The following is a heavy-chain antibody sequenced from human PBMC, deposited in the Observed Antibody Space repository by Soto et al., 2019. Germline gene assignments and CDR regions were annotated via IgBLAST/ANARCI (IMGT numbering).Heavy chain of an antibody. V-gene: IGHV3-48*01. CDR2: ISSSSSTI. D-gene: IGHD3-22*01. CDR1: GFTFSSYS. Sequence: GGSLRLSCAASGFTFSSYSMNWVRQAPGKGLEWVSYISSSSSTIYYADSVKGRFTISRDNAKNSLYLQMNSLRAEDTAVYYCARDGRAITMIVVAKDAFDIWGQGTMVTVSS. J-gene: IGHJ3*02. CDR3: ARDGRAITMIVVAKDAFDI.